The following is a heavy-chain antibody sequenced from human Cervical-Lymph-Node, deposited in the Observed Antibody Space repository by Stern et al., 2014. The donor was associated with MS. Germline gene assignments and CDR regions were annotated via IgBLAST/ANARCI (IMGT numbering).Heavy chain of an antibody. J-gene: IGHJ4*02. Sequence: VHLVESGAEVKKPGSSVKVSCKASGGTFSSYAISWVRQAPGQGLEWVGGILPIFDTPNYAQKFQGRVTITANKSTNTTYMVLSSLRSEDTAIYYCARALSASSGWYVGYWGQVTLVTVSS. CDR3: ARALSASSGWYVGY. CDR2: ILPIFDTP. V-gene: IGHV1-69*06. CDR1: GGTFSSYA. D-gene: IGHD6-19*01.